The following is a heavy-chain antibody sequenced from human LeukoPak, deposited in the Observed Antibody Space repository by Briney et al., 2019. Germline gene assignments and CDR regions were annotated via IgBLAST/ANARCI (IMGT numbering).Heavy chain of an antibody. CDR1: GYTFTSYY. Sequence: ASVKVSCKASGYTFTSYYMHWVRQAPGQGLEWMGIINPSGGSTSYAQKFQGRVTMTRDTSTSTVYMELSRLTSDDTALYYCARVVIRRHYESSGYYYDDPWGQGTLVTVSS. CDR2: INPSGGST. J-gene: IGHJ5*02. V-gene: IGHV1-46*01. D-gene: IGHD3-22*01. CDR3: ARVVIRRHYESSGYYYDDP.